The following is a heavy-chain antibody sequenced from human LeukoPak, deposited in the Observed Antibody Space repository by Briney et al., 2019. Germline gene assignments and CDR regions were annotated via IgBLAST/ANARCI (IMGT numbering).Heavy chain of an antibody. J-gene: IGHJ4*02. V-gene: IGHV4-34*01. CDR3: AREIVGGFNPGAY. D-gene: IGHD1-14*01. CDR2: IHRSGST. CDR1: GGSFRGYY. Sequence: PSETLSLTCAVYGGSFRGYYWSWVRQPPGKGLEWIGEIHRSGSTNYNPSLQSRVTISIDRSKNQIALELSSVTAADTAVYYCAREIVGGFNPGAYWGQGTLVTVSS.